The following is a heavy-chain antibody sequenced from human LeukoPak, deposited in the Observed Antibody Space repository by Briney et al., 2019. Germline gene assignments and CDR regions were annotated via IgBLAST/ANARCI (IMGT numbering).Heavy chain of an antibody. CDR1: GFTFSSYG. CDR3: ARWGGIAVA. Sequence: GGSLRLSCAASGFTFSSYGMHWVRQAPGKGLEWVTFILYDGSNQYYADSVKGRFTISRDNSKNTLYLQMNSLRAEDTAVYYCARWGGIAVAWGQGTLVTVSS. V-gene: IGHV3-30*02. J-gene: IGHJ4*02. D-gene: IGHD6-19*01. CDR2: ILYDGSNQ.